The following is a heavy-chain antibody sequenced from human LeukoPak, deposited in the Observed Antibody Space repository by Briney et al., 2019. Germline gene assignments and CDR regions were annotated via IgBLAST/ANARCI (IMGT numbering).Heavy chain of an antibody. Sequence: GGSLRLSCAASRFIFSTYGMHWVRQAPGKGLEWVAFIRPDGSNEYYAASVRGRFAISRDNSQNTLHLQMNSLRLEDTAVYYRVKDWGVLPDYTADGFDIWGPGTMVTVSS. CDR2: IRPDGSNE. D-gene: IGHD3-10*01. V-gene: IGHV3-30*02. J-gene: IGHJ3*02. CDR1: RFIFSTYG. CDR3: VKDWGVLPDYTADGFDI.